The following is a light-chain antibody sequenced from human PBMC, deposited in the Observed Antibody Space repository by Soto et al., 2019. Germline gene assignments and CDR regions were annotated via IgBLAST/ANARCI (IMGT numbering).Light chain of an antibody. J-gene: IGKJ4*01. CDR3: QQRSNWPPLT. CDR1: QSVSSY. V-gene: IGKV3-11*01. CDR2: DAS. Sequence: EIVLTQSPATLSLSPGERATLSCRASQSVSSYLAWYQQKPGQAPRLLIFDASNRATAIPARFSGSGSGTDFTLTISSLEPEEFAVYYCQQRSNWPPLTFGGGTRVESK.